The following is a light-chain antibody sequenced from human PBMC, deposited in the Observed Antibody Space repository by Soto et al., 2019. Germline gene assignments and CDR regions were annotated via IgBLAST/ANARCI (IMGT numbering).Light chain of an antibody. CDR3: QQSYSTPLIT. CDR2: AAS. CDR1: QSISSY. Sequence: DIQMTQSPSSLSASVGDRVTITCRASQSISSYLNWYQQKPGKAPKLLIYAASSLQSGVPSRFSGSGSGTDFTLTISSLQPEDFVTHYCQQSYSTPLITFGQGTRLEIK. V-gene: IGKV1-39*01. J-gene: IGKJ5*01.